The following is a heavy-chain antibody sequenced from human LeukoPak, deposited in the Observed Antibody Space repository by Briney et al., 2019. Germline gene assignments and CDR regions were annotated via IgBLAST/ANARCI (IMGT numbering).Heavy chain of an antibody. V-gene: IGHV4-39*01. Sequence: PSETLSLTCTVSGGSISSSGNYWGWIRQPPGKGLEWIGSIYYSGSTYYNPSLKSRVTISADTTENQFSLKLSSVTAADTAVYYCARRVYCSSTSCYGWFDPWGQGTLVTVSS. J-gene: IGHJ5*02. CDR3: ARRVYCSSTSCYGWFDP. CDR1: GGSISSSGNY. D-gene: IGHD2-2*01. CDR2: IYYSGST.